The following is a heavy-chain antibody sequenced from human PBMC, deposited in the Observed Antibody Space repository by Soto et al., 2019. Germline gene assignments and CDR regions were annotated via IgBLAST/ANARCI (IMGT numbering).Heavy chain of an antibody. J-gene: IGHJ3*01. CDR1: GFSPRTTGVG. CDR3: AHGPPPYRSTFDL. Sequence: TRALTLTCTFSGFSPRTTGVGLAWIRHRPGKPLEWLALLYWDDDNRSNRSLKSRLTLTTDNSKSQVVLTLHKVDPADTATYHCAHGPPPYRSTFDLWGQGTMVTVS. V-gene: IGHV2-5*02. CDR2: LYWDDDN. D-gene: IGHD2-2*01.